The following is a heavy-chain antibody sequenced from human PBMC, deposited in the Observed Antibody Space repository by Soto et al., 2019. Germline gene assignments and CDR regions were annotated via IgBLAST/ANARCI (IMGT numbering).Heavy chain of an antibody. CDR3: ARDPVAAAGILYNWFDP. V-gene: IGHV3-30-3*01. Sequence: QVQLVESGGGVVQPGRSLRLSCAASGFTFSSYAMHWVRQAPGKGLEWVAVISYDGSNKYYADSVKGRFTISTDNSKNTLYLQMNSLRAEDTAVYYCARDPVAAAGILYNWFDPWGQGTLVTVSS. CDR1: GFTFSSYA. CDR2: ISYDGSNK. D-gene: IGHD6-13*01. J-gene: IGHJ5*02.